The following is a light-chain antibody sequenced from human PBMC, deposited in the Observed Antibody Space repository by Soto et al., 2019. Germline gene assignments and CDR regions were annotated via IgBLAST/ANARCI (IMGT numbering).Light chain of an antibody. CDR2: KAS. CDR3: QQYNSYSGT. Sequence: DIQMTQSPSTLSGSVGDRVTITCRASQTISSWLAWYQQKPGKAPKLLIYKASTLKSGVPSRFSGSGSGTEFTLTISGLQPDDFATYYCQQYNSYSGTFGQGTKADIK. J-gene: IGKJ2*01. V-gene: IGKV1-5*03. CDR1: QTISSW.